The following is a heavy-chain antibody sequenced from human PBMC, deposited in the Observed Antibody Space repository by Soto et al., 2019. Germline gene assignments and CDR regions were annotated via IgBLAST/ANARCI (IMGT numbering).Heavy chain of an antibody. CDR3: ARARGGSYSSPFYYGMDV. Sequence: SETLSLTCTVSGGSVSSGSYYWSWIRQPPGKGLEWIGYIYYSGSTNYNPSLKSRVTISVDTSKNQSSRKLSSVTAADTAMYYCARARGGSYSSPFYYGMDVWRQGTTVTVSS. D-gene: IGHD1-26*01. CDR2: IYYSGST. V-gene: IGHV4-61*01. J-gene: IGHJ6*02. CDR1: GGSVSSGSYY.